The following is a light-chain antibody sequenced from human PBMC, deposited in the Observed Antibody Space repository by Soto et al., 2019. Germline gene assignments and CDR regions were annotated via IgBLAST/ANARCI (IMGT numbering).Light chain of an antibody. CDR2: GNS. Sequence: QSVLTQPPSVSGAPGQRVTISCTGSSSNIGAGYDVHWYQQLPGTAPKLLIYGNSNRPSGVPDRFSGSKSGTSASLAITGLQAEDEADYYCQSYDSSLSGRGFGGGTNLTVL. CDR1: SSNIGAGYD. J-gene: IGLJ2*01. CDR3: QSYDSSLSGRG. V-gene: IGLV1-40*01.